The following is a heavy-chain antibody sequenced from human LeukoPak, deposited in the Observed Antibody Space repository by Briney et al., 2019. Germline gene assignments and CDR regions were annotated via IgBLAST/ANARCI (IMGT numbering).Heavy chain of an antibody. D-gene: IGHD6-19*01. CDR3: AKAGGVDSGWYRSYYYGMDV. CDR1: GLTFSSYI. CDR2: ISSSSCTI. V-gene: IGHV3-48*01. J-gene: IGHJ6*02. Sequence: QPGGSLRLSCGASGLTFSSYIMNWVRQAAAKGREWVSYISSSSCTIYYADSVKGRFTISRDNAKNSLYLQMNSLRAEDTAVYYCAKAGGVDSGWYRSYYYGMDVWGQGTTVTVSS.